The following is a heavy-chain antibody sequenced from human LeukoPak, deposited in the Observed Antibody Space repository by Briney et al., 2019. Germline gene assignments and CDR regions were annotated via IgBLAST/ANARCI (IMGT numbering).Heavy chain of an antibody. CDR1: GFTFNSYW. J-gene: IGHJ4*02. Sequence: PGGSLRLSXAASGFTFNSYWMSWVRQAPGKGLEWVANINQDGSEKSYVDSVKGRFTISRDNAKNSLYLQMNSLRAEDTAVYYCARGNGYGDSPFDYWGQGTLVTVSS. CDR3: ARGNGYGDSPFDY. V-gene: IGHV3-7*03. CDR2: INQDGSEK. D-gene: IGHD4-17*01.